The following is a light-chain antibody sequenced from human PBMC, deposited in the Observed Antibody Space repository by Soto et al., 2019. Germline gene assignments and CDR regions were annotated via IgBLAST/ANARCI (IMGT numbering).Light chain of an antibody. J-gene: IGLJ1*01. CDR2: DVS. V-gene: IGLV2-11*01. Sequence: QSALTQPRSVSGSPGQSVTISCTGTSSDVGGYNYVSWYQQHPGKAPKFMIYDVSKRPSGVPDRFSDSKSDYTASLTISGLQAEDEADYYCCSYTGSYTFPYVFGTGTKLTVL. CDR1: SSDVGGYNY. CDR3: CSYTGSYTFPYV.